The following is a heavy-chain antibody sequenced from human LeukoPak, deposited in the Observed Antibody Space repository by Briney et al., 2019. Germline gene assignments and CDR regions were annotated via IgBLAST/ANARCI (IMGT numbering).Heavy chain of an antibody. Sequence: ASVKVSCKASGYTFTSYDINWVRQATGQGLEWMGWMNPNSGNTGYVQKFQGRVTMTRNTSISTAYMELSSLRSEDTAVYYCARDMTTSGVDPWGQGTLVTVSS. V-gene: IGHV1-8*01. CDR1: GYTFTSYD. D-gene: IGHD4-17*01. CDR2: MNPNSGNT. CDR3: ARDMTTSGVDP. J-gene: IGHJ5*02.